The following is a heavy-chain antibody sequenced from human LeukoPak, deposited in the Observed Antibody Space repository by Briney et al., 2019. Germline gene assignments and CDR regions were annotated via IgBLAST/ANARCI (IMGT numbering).Heavy chain of an antibody. D-gene: IGHD6-6*01. CDR1: GGSINSGTYY. V-gene: IGHV4-61*02. CDR3: ATSFDYSSSFRPPGY. CDR2: IYTSGST. Sequence: SETLSLTCTVSGGSINSGTYYWTWIRQPAGKRLEWIGRIYTSGSTNYKPSLKSRVTISVDASKNQFSLKLSSVTAADTAVYSCATSFDYSSSFRPPGYWGQGTLVTVSS. J-gene: IGHJ4*02.